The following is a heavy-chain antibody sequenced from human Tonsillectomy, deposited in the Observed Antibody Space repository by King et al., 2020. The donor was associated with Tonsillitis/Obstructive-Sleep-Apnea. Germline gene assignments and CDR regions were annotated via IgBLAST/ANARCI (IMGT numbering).Heavy chain of an antibody. V-gene: IGHV5-51*01. CDR2: IYPGDSAT. J-gene: IGHJ1*01. D-gene: IGHD2-15*01. Sequence: VQLVESGAEVRKPGESLKISCKGSGYSFTSYWIGWVRQMPGKGLEWMGIIYPGDSATRYSPSFQGQVTSSADKSISTAYLQWSSLKASDTAMYYCAIVLGYCSGGSCYGSFQHWGQGTLVTVSS. CDR3: AIVLGYCSGGSCYGSFQH. CDR1: GYSFTSYW.